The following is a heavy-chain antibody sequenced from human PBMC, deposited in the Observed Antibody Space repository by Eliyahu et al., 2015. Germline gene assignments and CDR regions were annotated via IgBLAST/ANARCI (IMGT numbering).Heavy chain of an antibody. CDR3: AKNGPVLDYGYDTWIDT. J-gene: IGHJ5*02. Sequence: QEQLVESGGGVVQPGRSLRLSCAASGFTFSNXGMHWVRQAPGKGLEWMTFISFDGSDKYYADSVKGRFTISRDNSKQTVFLQMNSLRAEDSAVYYCAKNGPVLDYGYDTWIDTWGQGTPLTVSS. V-gene: IGHV3-30*18. CDR2: ISFDGSDK. CDR1: GFTFSNXG. D-gene: IGHD3-16*01.